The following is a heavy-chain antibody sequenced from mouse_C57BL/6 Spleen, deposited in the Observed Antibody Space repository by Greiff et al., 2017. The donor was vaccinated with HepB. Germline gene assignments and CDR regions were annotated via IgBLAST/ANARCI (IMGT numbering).Heavy chain of an antibody. Sequence: VQLQQPGAELVKPGASVTLFCKASGYTFTSYWMHWVKQWPGQDIEWIGMIHPNSGSTNYNEKLKSKTTLTVDNTSRTAYIPLMSLTSVDSAVYYWARWGGYPYYYAMDYWGQGTSVTVSS. CDR1: GYTFTSYW. CDR3: ARWGGYPYYYAMDY. CDR2: IHPNSGST. D-gene: IGHD2-2*01. J-gene: IGHJ4*01. V-gene: IGHV1-64*01.